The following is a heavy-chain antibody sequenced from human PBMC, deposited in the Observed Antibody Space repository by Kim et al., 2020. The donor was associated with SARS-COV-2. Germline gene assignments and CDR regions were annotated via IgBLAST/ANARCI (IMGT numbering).Heavy chain of an antibody. V-gene: IGHV1-24*01. D-gene: IGHD6-13*01. Sequence: ASVKVSCKVSGYTLTELSMHWVRQAPGKGLEWMGGFDPEDGETIYAQKFQGRVTMTEDTSTDTAYMELSSLRSEDTAVYYCATDQGHSSSWYLRPLNYYYYYGMDVWGQGTTVTVSS. CDR1: GYTLTELS. CDR3: ATDQGHSSSWYLRPLNYYYYYGMDV. CDR2: FDPEDGET. J-gene: IGHJ6*02.